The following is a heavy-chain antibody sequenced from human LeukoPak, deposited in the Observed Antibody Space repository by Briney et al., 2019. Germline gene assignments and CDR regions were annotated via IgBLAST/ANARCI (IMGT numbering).Heavy chain of an antibody. V-gene: IGHV3-48*03. CDR1: GFTFSTYA. Sequence: AGGSLRLSCAASGFTFSTYAMNWVRQAPGKGLEWVSYISSSPLTVYYADSVKGRFTISRDNAKNSLYLQMNSLRAEDAAVYYCAELGITMIGGVWGKGTTVTISS. CDR3: AELGITMIGGV. D-gene: IGHD3-10*02. J-gene: IGHJ6*04. CDR2: ISSSPLTV.